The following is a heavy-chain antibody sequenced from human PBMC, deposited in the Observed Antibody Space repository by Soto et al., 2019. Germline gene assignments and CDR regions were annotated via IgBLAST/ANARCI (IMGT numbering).Heavy chain of an antibody. CDR2: IYYMGST. D-gene: IGHD2-2*01. V-gene: IGHV4-30-4*01. J-gene: IGHJ4*02. Sequence: PSETLSLSCTVSVGSISSGDYYWSWILQPPGKGLEWIGYIYYMGSTYYNPSLKSRVTISVDTSKNQFSLKLSSVTAADTAVYYCARGGRDIVVVPAAYYRYWGQGTLVPVSS. CDR3: ARGGRDIVVVPAAYYRY. CDR1: VGSISSGDYY.